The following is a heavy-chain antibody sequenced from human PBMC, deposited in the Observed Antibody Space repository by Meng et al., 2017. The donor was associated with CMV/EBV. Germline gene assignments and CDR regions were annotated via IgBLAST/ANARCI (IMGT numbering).Heavy chain of an antibody. J-gene: IGHJ4*02. D-gene: IGHD3-22*01. CDR3: VTRVPNTSAYYAVFDF. CDR2: IHNSGST. Sequence: QVQRQESGPGLRKPPQTRSLTCTVSGNSSSSGNYYWSWVRQTPGKGLEWIGYIHNSGSTYYNPSLESRLTISIDKSKNQFYLKLTSVTAADTAVYYCVTRVPNTSAYYAVFDFWGQGTLVTVSS. V-gene: IGHV4-30-4*08. CDR1: GNSSSSGNYY.